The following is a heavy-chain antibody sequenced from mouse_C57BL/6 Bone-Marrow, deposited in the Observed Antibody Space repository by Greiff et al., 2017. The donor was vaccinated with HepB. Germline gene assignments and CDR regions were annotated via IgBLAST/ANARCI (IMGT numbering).Heavy chain of an antibody. Sequence: QVQLKQPGAELVKPGASVKLSCKASGYTFTSYWMHWVKQRPGQGLEWIGMIHPNSGSTNYNEKLKSKATLTVDKSSSTAYMQLSSLTSEDSAVYYCARGWELGRRYWGQGTTLTVAS. J-gene: IGHJ2*01. CDR3: ARGWELGRRY. V-gene: IGHV1-64*01. D-gene: IGHD4-1*01. CDR2: IHPNSGST. CDR1: GYTFTSYW.